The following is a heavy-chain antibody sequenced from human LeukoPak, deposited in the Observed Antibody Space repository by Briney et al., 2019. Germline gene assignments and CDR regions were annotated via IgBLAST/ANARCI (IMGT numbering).Heavy chain of an antibody. Sequence: SVKVSCKASGGTFSSNAISWVRQAPGQGLEWMGTIIPILGIANYAQKFQGRVTITADKSTSTAYMELSSLRSEDTAVYYCARELGSSDLDYWGQGTLVTVSS. D-gene: IGHD6-13*01. V-gene: IGHV1-69*04. CDR2: IIPILGIA. CDR3: ARELGSSDLDY. J-gene: IGHJ4*02. CDR1: GGTFSSNA.